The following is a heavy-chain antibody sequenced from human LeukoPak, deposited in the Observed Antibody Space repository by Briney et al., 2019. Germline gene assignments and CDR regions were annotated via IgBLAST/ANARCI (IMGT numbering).Heavy chain of an antibody. CDR1: GVSISSSNW. J-gene: IGHJ4*02. D-gene: IGHD6-13*01. Sequence: SGTLSLTCAVSGVSISSSNWWSWVRQPPGKGLEWIGEIYHSGSTNYNPSLKSRVTISVDKSKNQFSLKLSSVTAADTAVYYCVRGRRYSSSWYVPPLGYWGQGTLVTVSS. CDR3: VRGRRYSSSWYVPPLGY. V-gene: IGHV4-4*02. CDR2: IYHSGST.